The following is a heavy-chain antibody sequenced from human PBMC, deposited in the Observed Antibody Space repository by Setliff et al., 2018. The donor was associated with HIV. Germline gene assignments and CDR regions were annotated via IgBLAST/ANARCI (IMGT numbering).Heavy chain of an antibody. D-gene: IGHD3-3*01. Sequence: SLRLSCAASGFTVSSNYMNWVRQAPGKGLEWVSVIYSGGNTYYADSVKGRFTISRDNSKNTVYLQMDSLRAEDTAVYYCAREAPSEPTRYYNFWSGYPDWFDPWGQGTLVTVSS. J-gene: IGHJ5*02. CDR3: AREAPSEPTRYYNFWSGYPDWFDP. CDR2: IYSGGNT. CDR1: GFTVSSNY. V-gene: IGHV3-66*01.